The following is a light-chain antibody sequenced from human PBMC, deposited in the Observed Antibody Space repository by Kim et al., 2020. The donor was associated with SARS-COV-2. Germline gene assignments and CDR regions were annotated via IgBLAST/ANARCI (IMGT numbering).Light chain of an antibody. J-gene: IGLJ2*01. V-gene: IGLV2-23*02. CDR3: CSYAGSSTFVL. CDR2: EVR. CDR1: SNDVGSYNL. Sequence: QSITISCTGTSNDVGSYNLVSWYQQHPGKAPKLIIFEVRKRPSGVSNRFSGSKSGNTASLTISGLQAEDEGDYYCCSYAGSSTFVLFGGGTQLTVL.